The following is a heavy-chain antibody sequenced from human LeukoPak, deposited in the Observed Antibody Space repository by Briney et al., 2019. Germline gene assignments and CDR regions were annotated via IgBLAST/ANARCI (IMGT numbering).Heavy chain of an antibody. D-gene: IGHD3-22*01. J-gene: IGHJ4*02. CDR1: GYTFTSYD. Sequence: GASVKVSCKASGYTFTSYDINWVRQATGQGVEWMGWMNPNSGNTGYAQKFQGRVTMTRNTSISTAYMELSSLRSEDTAVYYCARGLRTYYYDRSGYSPPAYWGQGTLVTVSS. CDR3: ARGLRTYYYDRSGYSPPAY. V-gene: IGHV1-8*01. CDR2: MNPNSGNT.